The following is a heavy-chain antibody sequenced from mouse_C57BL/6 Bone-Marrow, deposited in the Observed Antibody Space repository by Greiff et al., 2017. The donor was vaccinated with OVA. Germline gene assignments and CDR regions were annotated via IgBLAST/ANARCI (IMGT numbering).Heavy chain of an antibody. D-gene: IGHD1-1*01. Sequence: QLQESGPELVKPGASVKISCKASGYTFTDYYINWVKQRPGQGLEWIGWIYPGSGNTKYNEKFKGKATLTVDTSSSTAYMQLSSLTSEDSAVYFCASYLPYYGSSYKAWFAYWGQGTLVTVSA. CDR2: IYPGSGNT. V-gene: IGHV1-84*01. J-gene: IGHJ3*01. CDR3: ASYLPYYGSSYKAWFAY. CDR1: GYTFTDYY.